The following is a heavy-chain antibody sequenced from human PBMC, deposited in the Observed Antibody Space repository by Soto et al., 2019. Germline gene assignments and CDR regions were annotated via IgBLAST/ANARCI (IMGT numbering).Heavy chain of an antibody. CDR1: GYTFTSYA. CDR3: ARSIVVVTPADY. Sequence: VAPVKVSCKASGYTFTSYAMHWVRQAPGQRLEWMGWINAGNGNTKYSQKFQGRVTITRDTSASTAYMELSSLRSEDTAVYYCARSIVVVTPADYWGQGNLVTVSS. D-gene: IGHD2-21*02. CDR2: INAGNGNT. J-gene: IGHJ4*02. V-gene: IGHV1-3*01.